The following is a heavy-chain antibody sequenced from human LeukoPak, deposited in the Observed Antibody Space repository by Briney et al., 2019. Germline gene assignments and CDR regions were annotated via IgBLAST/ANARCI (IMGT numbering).Heavy chain of an antibody. CDR3: ATDRIWFGEFAFDY. J-gene: IGHJ4*02. V-gene: IGHV1-24*01. CDR1: GYTLTESS. Sequence: ASVKVSCKVSGYTLTESSMHWVRQAPGKGLEWMGGFDPEDGETIYAQKFQGRVTMTEDTSTDTAYMELSSLRSEDTAVYYCATDRIWFGEFAFDYWGQGTLVTVSS. CDR2: FDPEDGET. D-gene: IGHD3-10*01.